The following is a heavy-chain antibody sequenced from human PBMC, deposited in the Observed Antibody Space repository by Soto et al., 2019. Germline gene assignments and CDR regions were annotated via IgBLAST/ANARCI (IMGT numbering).Heavy chain of an antibody. Sequence: SVNVFCNSSGGTFCSYSSSWLRRAPGQGLEWMGGIIPIFGTANYAQKFQGRVTITADESTSTAYMELSSMSSEDTAVYYCARVDYYYDSSAVSWFDPWGQGTLVTVSS. CDR3: ARVDYYYDSSAVSWFDP. CDR1: GGTFCSYS. V-gene: IGHV1-69*13. CDR2: IIPIFGTA. J-gene: IGHJ5*02. D-gene: IGHD3-22*01.